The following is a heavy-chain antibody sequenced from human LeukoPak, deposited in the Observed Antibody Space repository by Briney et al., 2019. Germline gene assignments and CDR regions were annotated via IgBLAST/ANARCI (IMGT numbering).Heavy chain of an antibody. J-gene: IGHJ4*02. D-gene: IGHD5-18*01. CDR2: ITSDGSNK. Sequence: GGSLRLSCAASGFTFTSYAMHWVRQAPGKGLEWVAIITSDGSNKHCADPVKGRFTISRDNSRNTLYLQMNSLRVEDTAVYYCARESGLLRGYSYGHWGQGTLVTVSS. V-gene: IGHV3-30*04. CDR1: GFTFTSYA. CDR3: ARESGLLRGYSYGH.